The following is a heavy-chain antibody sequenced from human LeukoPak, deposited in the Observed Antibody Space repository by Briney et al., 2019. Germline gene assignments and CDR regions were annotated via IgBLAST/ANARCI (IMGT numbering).Heavy chain of an antibody. J-gene: IGHJ6*02. CDR2: IPGSGGAT. CDR1: GFTFSSYA. D-gene: IGHD3-22*01. CDR3: ARARPWDSSRSYYFGMDV. Sequence: GGSLRLSCEASGFTFSSYAIRWVRQAPGTGLEWVSSIPGSGGATYYADSVRGRFSISRDSSKNTVYLQMNSLGDEDTAVYYCARARPWDSSRSYYFGMDVWGHGTTVTVSS. V-gene: IGHV3-23*01.